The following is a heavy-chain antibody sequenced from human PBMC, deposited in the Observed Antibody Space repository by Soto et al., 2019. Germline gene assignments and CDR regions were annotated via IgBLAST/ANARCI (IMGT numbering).Heavy chain of an antibody. CDR3: AKNLPRTGRFDY. CDR1: GASITSTTYF. J-gene: IGHJ4*02. Sequence: SETLSLTCTLSGASITSTTYFWAWIRKPPGKGLEWVGSIHYSGKTHYNPSLKSRVTISVDRSKNQFSLQMSSVTAADTAVYYCAKNLPRTGRFDYWGQGSLVTVSS. CDR2: IHYSGKT. V-gene: IGHV4-39*01.